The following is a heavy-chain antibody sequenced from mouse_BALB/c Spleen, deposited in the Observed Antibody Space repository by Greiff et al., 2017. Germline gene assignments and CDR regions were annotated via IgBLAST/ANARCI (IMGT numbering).Heavy chain of an antibody. Sequence: EVHLVESGGGLVKPGGSLKLSCAASGFTFSDYYMYWVRQTPEKRLEWVATISDGGSYTYYPDSVKGRFTISRDNAKNNLYLQMSSLKSEDTAMYYCARDTPYRYDVDYYAMDYWGQGTSVTVSS. CDR3: ARDTPYRYDVDYYAMDY. D-gene: IGHD2-14*01. CDR1: GFTFSDYY. V-gene: IGHV5-4*02. J-gene: IGHJ4*01. CDR2: ISDGGSYT.